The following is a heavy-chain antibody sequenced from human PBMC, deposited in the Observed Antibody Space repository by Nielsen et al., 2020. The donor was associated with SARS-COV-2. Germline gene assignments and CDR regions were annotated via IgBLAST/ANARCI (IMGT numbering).Heavy chain of an antibody. CDR2: INSDGSST. CDR1: GFTFSSYW. Sequence: GGSLRLSCAASGFTFSSYWMHWVRQAPGKGLVWVSRINSDGSSTSYADSVKGRFTISRDNARNTLYLQMHSLRVEDTALYYCAKDDVVRGDAFDIWGQGTMVTVSS. CDR3: AKDDVVRGDAFDI. J-gene: IGHJ3*02. D-gene: IGHD3-10*01. V-gene: IGHV3-74*01.